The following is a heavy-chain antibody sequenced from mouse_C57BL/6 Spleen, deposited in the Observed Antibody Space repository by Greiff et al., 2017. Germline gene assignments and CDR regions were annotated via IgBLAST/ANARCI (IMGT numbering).Heavy chain of an antibody. D-gene: IGHD1-1*02. V-gene: IGHV1-80*01. J-gene: IGHJ3*01. CDR2: IYPGDGDT. CDR1: GYAFSSYW. Sequence: QVQLKESGAELVKPGASVKISCKASGYAFSSYWMNWVKQRPGKGLEWIGQIYPGDGDTNYNGKFKGKATLTADTSSSKAYMQLSSLTSEDSAVYFGARGDGSFFAYWGQGTLVTVSA. CDR3: ARGDGSFFAY.